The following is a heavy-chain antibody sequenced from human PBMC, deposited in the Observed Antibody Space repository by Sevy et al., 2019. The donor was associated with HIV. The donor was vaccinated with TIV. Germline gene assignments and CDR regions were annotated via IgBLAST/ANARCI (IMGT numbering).Heavy chain of an antibody. Sequence: TLSLTCTVSGGSISSCGYYWSWIRQHPGKGLEWIGNIYYSGSTYYNPSLKSRVTISVDTSKNQFSLKLSSVTAAHTAVYYCASIFKEGYGSGNPSVGDYWGQGTLVTVSS. V-gene: IGHV4-31*03. CDR3: ASIFKEGYGSGNPSVGDY. CDR2: IYYSGST. D-gene: IGHD3-10*01. J-gene: IGHJ4*02. CDR1: GGSISSCGYY.